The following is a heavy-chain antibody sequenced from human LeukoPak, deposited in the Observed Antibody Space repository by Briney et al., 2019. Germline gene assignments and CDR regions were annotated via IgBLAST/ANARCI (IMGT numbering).Heavy chain of an antibody. V-gene: IGHV4-61*02. CDR2: IYTSGST. D-gene: IGHD3-22*01. Sequence: PSETLSLTCTVSGVSISSGSYDWGWLRQPAGKGLEWIGRIYTSGSTNYNPSLKSRVTISVDTSKNQFSLKLSSVTAADTAVYYCARVTTGGYYNCWGQGTLVTVSS. CDR1: GVSISSGSYD. CDR3: ARVTTGGYYNC. J-gene: IGHJ4*02.